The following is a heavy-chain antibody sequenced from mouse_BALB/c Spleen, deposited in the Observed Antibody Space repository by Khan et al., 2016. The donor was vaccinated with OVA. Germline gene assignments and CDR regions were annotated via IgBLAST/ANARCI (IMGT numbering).Heavy chain of an antibody. Sequence: VQLKESGPGLVAPAQSLSITCTVSGFSLTGYGVSWVRQPPGKGLEWLGMIGGDGSTDYNSALKSRLSIRKDNTKRQVLLKMNSLQTDVTAKYYCARAYYGNYWEAMDYWCQGTSVPVSS. J-gene: IGHJ4*01. CDR2: IGGDGST. CDR3: ARAYYGNYWEAMDY. D-gene: IGHD2-10*01. CDR1: GFSLTGYG. V-gene: IGHV2-6-7*01.